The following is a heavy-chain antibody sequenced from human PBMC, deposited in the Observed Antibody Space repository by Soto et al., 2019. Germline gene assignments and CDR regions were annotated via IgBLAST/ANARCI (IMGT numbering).Heavy chain of an antibody. Sequence: QVQLVQSGAEVKKPGSSVKVSCTASGGTFNSYTLNWVRQAPGQRLEWVGRLNPIVGMSSSASKFQGKVTMTADKSTSNAYMDLTGVKSEDPAVYYCPTSYGSESTHFDSWGHRTLFTVSS. V-gene: IGHV1-69*02. CDR1: GGTFNSYT. CDR3: PTSYGSESTHFDS. CDR2: LNPIVGMS. D-gene: IGHD3-10*01. J-gene: IGHJ5*01.